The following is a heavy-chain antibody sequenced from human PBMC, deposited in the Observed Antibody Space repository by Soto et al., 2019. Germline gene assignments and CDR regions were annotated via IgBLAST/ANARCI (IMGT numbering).Heavy chain of an antibody. D-gene: IGHD3-10*02. V-gene: IGHV3-33*01. J-gene: IGHJ2*01. CDR2: ILYDEINK. Sequence: PGTGLEGVAVILYDEINKYYADTVKGRFTISRDTSKNTLYVQMNSLRAEDTAVYYCFFQAEDGIRDVRSVSAFLLNRSSDL. CDR3: FFQAEDGIRDVRSVSAFLLNRSSDL.